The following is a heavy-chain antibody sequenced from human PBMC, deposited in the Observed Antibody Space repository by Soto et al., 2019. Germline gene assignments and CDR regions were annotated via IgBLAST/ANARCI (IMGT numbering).Heavy chain of an antibody. CDR1: GGLFSSYP. J-gene: IGHJ4*02. CDR3: ARSGSVYTWFNEF. V-gene: IGHV1-69*01. Sequence: QEQLVQSGAEVKKPGSSVKVSCKASGGLFSSYPISWVRQVPGQGLEWMGGIIPVFQTAYYTQRFQGRVTTTGDESTKTAYLELSITRYDDTAIYYCARSGSVYTWFNEFWGQGTLVTVSS. CDR2: IIPVFQTA. D-gene: IGHD3-3*01.